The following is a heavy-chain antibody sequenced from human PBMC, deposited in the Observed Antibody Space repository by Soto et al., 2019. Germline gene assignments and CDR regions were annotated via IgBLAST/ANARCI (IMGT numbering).Heavy chain of an antibody. D-gene: IGHD2-2*02. CDR1: GASITSTNW. Sequence: QVQLQESGPGLVRPSETLSLTCAVSGASITSTNWWSWVRQPPGKGLEWIGGIFRGGSTNYNRSLKSRVTISVDKSQNQFSLRLTSVTAADTAVYYCARAILANPWFDPWGQGTLVSVYS. CDR3: ARAILANPWFDP. CDR2: IFRGGST. V-gene: IGHV4-4*02. J-gene: IGHJ5*02.